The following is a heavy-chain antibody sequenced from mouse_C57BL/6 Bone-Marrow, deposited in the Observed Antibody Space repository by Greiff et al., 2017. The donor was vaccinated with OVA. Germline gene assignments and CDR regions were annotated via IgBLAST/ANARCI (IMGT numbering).Heavy chain of an antibody. CDR3: TAYYYGSRDWYFDV. CDR2: IRLKSDNYAS. Sequence: EVKLVESGGGLVQPGGSMKLSCVASGFTFSNYWMNWVRQSPEKGLEWVAQIRLKSDNYASHYAESVKGRFTISRDDSKSSVYLQMNNLRAEDTGIYYCTAYYYGSRDWYFDVWGTGTTVTVSS. J-gene: IGHJ1*03. CDR1: GFTFSNYW. D-gene: IGHD1-1*01. V-gene: IGHV6-3*01.